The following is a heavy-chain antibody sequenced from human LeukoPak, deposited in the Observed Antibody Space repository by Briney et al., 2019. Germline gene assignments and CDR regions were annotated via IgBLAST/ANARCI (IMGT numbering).Heavy chain of an antibody. V-gene: IGHV1-69*05. CDR2: IIPIFGTA. J-gene: IGHJ4*02. D-gene: IGHD3-10*01. CDR3: AVPRYGSGSYYNEDYFDY. Sequence: SVKVSCKASGGTFSSYAISWVRQAPGQGLEWMEGIIPIFGTANYAQKFQGRVMITTDESTSTAYMELSSLRSEDTAVYYCAVPRYGSGSYYNEDYFDYWGQGTLVTVSS. CDR1: GGTFSSYA.